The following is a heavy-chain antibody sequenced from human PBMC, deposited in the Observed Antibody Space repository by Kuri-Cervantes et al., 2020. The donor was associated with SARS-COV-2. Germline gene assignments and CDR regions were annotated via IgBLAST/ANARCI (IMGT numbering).Heavy chain of an antibody. Sequence: ETLSLTCAASGFTFSSYSMNWVRQAPGKGLEWVSYISSSSSTIYYADSVEGRFTISRDNAKNSVYLQMNSLRAEDTAVYYCARDSDFLEPSFDYWGQGTLVTVSS. V-gene: IGHV3-48*04. D-gene: IGHD1-14*01. CDR2: ISSSSSTI. CDR3: ARDSDFLEPSFDY. J-gene: IGHJ4*02. CDR1: GFTFSSYS.